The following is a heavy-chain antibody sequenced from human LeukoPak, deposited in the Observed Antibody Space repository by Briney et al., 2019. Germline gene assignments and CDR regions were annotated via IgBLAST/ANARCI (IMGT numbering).Heavy chain of an antibody. D-gene: IGHD5-18*01. V-gene: IGHV3-20*04. CDR3: ARDGPRGGAMVKYYYYYYMDV. CDR1: GFTFDDYG. J-gene: IGHJ6*03. Sequence: GGSLRLSCAASGFTFDDYGMSWVRQAPGKGLEWVSGINWNGGSTGYADSVKGRFTISRDNAKNSLYLQMNSLRAEDTAVYYCARDGPRGGAMVKYYYYYYMDVWGKGTTVTVSS. CDR2: INWNGGST.